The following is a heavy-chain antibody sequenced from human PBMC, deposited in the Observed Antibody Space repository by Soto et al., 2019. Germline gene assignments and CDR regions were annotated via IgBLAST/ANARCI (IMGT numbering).Heavy chain of an antibody. D-gene: IGHD1-7*01. CDR2: ISVYNGNT. J-gene: IGHJ4*02. CDR3: ARVGTEEYNWNCVLGY. Sequence: QVQLVQSGGEVKKPGASVKVSCKASGYSFSSYAISWVRQAPGQGLEWMGWISVYNGNTNYPQKLQARVTMTTDTSTSTAYMELRSLRSDDTAVYYCARVGTEEYNWNCVLGYWGQGTLVTVSS. V-gene: IGHV1-18*01. CDR1: GYSFSSYA.